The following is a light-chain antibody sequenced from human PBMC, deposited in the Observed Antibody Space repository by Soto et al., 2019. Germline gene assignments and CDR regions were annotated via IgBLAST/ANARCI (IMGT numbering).Light chain of an antibody. CDR3: QQSYSTRLT. J-gene: IGKJ3*01. CDR2: SSS. Sequence: FQMTQSPSSLSASVGDRVTITCRASQSINTYLNWYQFKPGKAPKLLIFSSSDLQTGVPSRFSGSGSGTHFTLTLTRLQPEDSATYYCQQSYSTRLTFGPGTQVEI. CDR1: QSINTY. V-gene: IGKV1-39*01.